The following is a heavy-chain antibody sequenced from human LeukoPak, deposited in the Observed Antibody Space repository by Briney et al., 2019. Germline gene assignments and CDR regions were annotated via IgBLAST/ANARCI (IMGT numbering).Heavy chain of an antibody. D-gene: IGHD3-16*01. V-gene: IGHV4-59*08. Sequence: SETLSLTCTVSGGSISSYYWSWIRQTPGRGLEWIGYIYHSGNTNYNPSLKSRVTISVDSSKNQFSLKLSSVTAADTAVYYCARHGGFVPYFDYWGQGTLVTVSS. CDR1: GGSISSYY. J-gene: IGHJ4*02. CDR2: IYHSGNT. CDR3: ARHGGFVPYFDY.